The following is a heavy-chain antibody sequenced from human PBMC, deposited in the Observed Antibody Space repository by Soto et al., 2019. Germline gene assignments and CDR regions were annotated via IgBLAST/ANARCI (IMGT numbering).Heavy chain of an antibody. J-gene: IGHJ4*02. D-gene: IGHD1-1*01. V-gene: IGHV4-4*08. CDR1: GVYISTYH. Sequence: QGQLQESGPGLVKPSETLSLTCSVSGVYISTYHCTWIRQPPGKGLEWIGWIGYIDNSENTNYNPSLKSRVTMSEDTSKNQFSLRLTSVTAAYAALYYCACISNWLHFDNWGQGILVTVSS. CDR2: IDNSENT. CDR3: ACISNWLHFDN.